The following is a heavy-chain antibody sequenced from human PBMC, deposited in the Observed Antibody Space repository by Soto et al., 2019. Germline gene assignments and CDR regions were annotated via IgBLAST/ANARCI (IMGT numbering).Heavy chain of an antibody. V-gene: IGHV3-53*01. D-gene: IGHD1-1*01. CDR3: ARGKSRDAYNPLGY. J-gene: IGHJ4*02. CDR1: GCTVSNYN. Sequence: ALRRNSVDLGCTVSNYNMSWVRQAPGRGLQWVSVIYTAGPTYYADSVKGRFTISRDESKNTLYFQMDNLRAEDTATYYCARGKSRDAYNPLGYWGPGSLVTVSS. CDR2: IYTAGPT.